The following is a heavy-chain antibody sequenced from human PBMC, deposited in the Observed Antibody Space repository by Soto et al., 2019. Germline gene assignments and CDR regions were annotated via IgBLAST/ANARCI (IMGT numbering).Heavy chain of an antibody. CDR2: ITDSGAAS. J-gene: IGHJ4*02. V-gene: IGHV3-23*01. CDR3: ARDLSVVFDY. D-gene: IGHD2-15*01. Sequence: GGSLRLSCTASGFTFNKYAMSWVRQAPGKGLEWVSAITDSGAASHYADSVKGRFTVSRDNSKNTLYLQMNSLRADDTAVYYCARDLSVVFDYWGQGPLVTVYS. CDR1: GFTFNKYA.